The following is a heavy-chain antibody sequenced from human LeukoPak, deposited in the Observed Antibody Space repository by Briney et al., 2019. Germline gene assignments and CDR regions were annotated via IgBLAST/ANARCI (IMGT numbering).Heavy chain of an antibody. D-gene: IGHD1-26*01. J-gene: IGHJ5*02. CDR2: INPSSGGT. CDR3: ARIVIVGATNWFDP. CDR1: GYTFTGYY. V-gene: IGHV1-2*02. Sequence: ASVKVSCKASGYTFTGYYMHWVRQAPGQGLEWMGWINPSSGGTNYAQKFQGRVTMTRDTSISTAYMELSRLRSDDTAVYYCARIVIVGATNWFDPWGQGTLVTVSS.